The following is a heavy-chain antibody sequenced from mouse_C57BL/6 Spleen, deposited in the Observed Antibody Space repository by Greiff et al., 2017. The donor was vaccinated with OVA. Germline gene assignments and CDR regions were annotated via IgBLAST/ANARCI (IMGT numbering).Heavy chain of an antibody. J-gene: IGHJ3*01. V-gene: IGHV14-1*01. D-gene: IGHD4-1*01. CDR1: GFNIKDYY. Sequence: EVKLQQSGAELVRPGASVKLSCTASGFNIKDYYMHWVKQRPEQGLEWIGRIDPEDGDTEYAPKFQGKATMTADTSSNTAYLQLSSLTSEDTAVYYCTTANWDGVFAYWGQGTLVTVSA. CDR2: IDPEDGDT. CDR3: TTANWDGVFAY.